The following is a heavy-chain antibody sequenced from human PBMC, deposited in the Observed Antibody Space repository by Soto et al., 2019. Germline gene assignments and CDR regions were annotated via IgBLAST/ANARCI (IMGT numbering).Heavy chain of an antibody. CDR3: ARSVAVPGAHIDY. J-gene: IGHJ4*02. V-gene: IGHV4-59*01. D-gene: IGHD6-19*01. CDR2: VYYTGST. CDR1: GGSISGSY. Sequence: TSDTLSLTCSVSGGSISGSYWSWIRQSPGKGLEWLGYVYYTGSTNYSPSLRSRVSISVDTSKNEFSLRLSSVTAADTAVYFCARSVAVPGAHIDYWGQGTQVTVSS.